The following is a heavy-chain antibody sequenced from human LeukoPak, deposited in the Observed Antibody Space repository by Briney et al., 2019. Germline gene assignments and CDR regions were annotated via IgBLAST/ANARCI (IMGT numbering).Heavy chain of an antibody. Sequence: HPGGSLRLSCVASGFTFKSFGMHWVRQVPGEGLEGVAFISFDGKTENYADSVKGRFTVSRDNSKDTLYLQMNGLKVEDTAVYYCAKDMLPVWVVPAPFDYWGQGALVTVSS. CDR1: GFTFKSFG. J-gene: IGHJ4*02. V-gene: IGHV3-30*02. CDR2: ISFDGKTE. D-gene: IGHD3-16*01. CDR3: AKDMLPVWVVPAPFDY.